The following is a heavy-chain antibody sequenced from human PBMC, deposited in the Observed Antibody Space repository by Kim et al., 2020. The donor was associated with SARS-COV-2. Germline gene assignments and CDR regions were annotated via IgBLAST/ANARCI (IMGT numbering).Heavy chain of an antibody. V-gene: IGHV1-2*06. CDR3: ATGNGHNFDY. CDR2: ISPRTGGT. Sequence: ASVKVSCKTSGYTFTDYFMNWVRQAPGQGPEWMGRISPRTGGTNYAQTFQDRVTMTRDTSISTAFMELSSLKSDDTAIYYCATGNGHNFDYWGQGTLVTVSS. CDR1: GYTFTDYF. D-gene: IGHD2-8*01. J-gene: IGHJ4*02.